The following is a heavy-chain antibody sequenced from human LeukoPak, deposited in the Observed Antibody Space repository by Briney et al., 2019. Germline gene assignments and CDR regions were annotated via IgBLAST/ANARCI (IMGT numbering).Heavy chain of an antibody. J-gene: IGHJ5*02. D-gene: IGHD4-11*01. CDR1: GXSISSYY. Sequence: PSETLSLTCTVSGXSISSYYWSWIRQPPGKGLEWIGYIYYSGSTNYNPSLKSRVTISVDTSKNQFSLKLSSVTAADTAVYYCARAPLAPGNYAGWFDPWGQGILVTVSS. CDR2: IYYSGST. V-gene: IGHV4-59*01. CDR3: ARAPLAPGNYAGWFDP.